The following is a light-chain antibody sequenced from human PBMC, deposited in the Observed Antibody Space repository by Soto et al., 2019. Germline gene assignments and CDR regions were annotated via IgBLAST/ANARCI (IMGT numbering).Light chain of an antibody. CDR1: SSDVGGYNY. CDR3: SSYTTINTRPTV. V-gene: IGLV2-14*03. J-gene: IGLJ1*01. CDR2: DVS. Sequence: QSALTQPASVSGSPGQSITISCTGTSSDVGGYNYVSWYQHHPGKAPKLMIFDVSNRPSGVSNRFSGSKSGNTASLTISGLQSEDEADYYCSSYTTINTRPTVFGTGIRVTVL.